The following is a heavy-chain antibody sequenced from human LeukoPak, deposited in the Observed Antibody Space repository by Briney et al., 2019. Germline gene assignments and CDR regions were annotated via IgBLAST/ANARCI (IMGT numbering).Heavy chain of an antibody. J-gene: IGHJ3*02. D-gene: IGHD6-19*01. CDR2: IHPGDSDT. V-gene: IGHV5-51*01. Sequence: GESLKISFKGSGYSFSTYWIGWVRQMPGKGLEWMGIIHPGDSDTRYSPSFQGQVTISADKSISTAYLQWSSLKASDTAMYYCARRGYRSGANAFDIWGQGTMVTVSS. CDR3: ARRGYRSGANAFDI. CDR1: GYSFSTYW.